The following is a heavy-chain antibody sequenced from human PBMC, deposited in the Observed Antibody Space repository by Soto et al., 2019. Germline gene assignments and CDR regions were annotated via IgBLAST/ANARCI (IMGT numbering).Heavy chain of an antibody. Sequence: QVQLQESGPGLVKPSQTLSLTCTVSGGSISSGDYYWSWIRQPPGKGLEWIGYIYYSGSTYYNPSLKSRVTISVDTSKNQFSLKLSSVTAADTAVYYCARVSIWDDSSGYLDYWGQGTLVTVSS. V-gene: IGHV4-30-4*01. CDR1: GGSISSGDYY. D-gene: IGHD3-22*01. J-gene: IGHJ4*02. CDR2: IYYSGST. CDR3: ARVSIWDDSSGYLDY.